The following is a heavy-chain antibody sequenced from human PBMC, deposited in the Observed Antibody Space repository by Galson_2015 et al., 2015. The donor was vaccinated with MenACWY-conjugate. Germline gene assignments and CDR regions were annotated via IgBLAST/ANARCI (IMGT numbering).Heavy chain of an antibody. Sequence: PALVKPTQTLTLTCTFSGFSLSTYEMCIYWVRQPPGKALEWLARTGWRDNKYYTTSLKTRLTISKDTSTNQVVLTMTNADPVDTATYYCARMHIVLDATDAFDIWGQGTMVTVSS. CDR3: ARMHIVLDATDAFDI. V-gene: IGHV2-70*11. D-gene: IGHD3-22*01. CDR1: GFSLSTYEMC. CDR2: TGWRDNK. J-gene: IGHJ3*02.